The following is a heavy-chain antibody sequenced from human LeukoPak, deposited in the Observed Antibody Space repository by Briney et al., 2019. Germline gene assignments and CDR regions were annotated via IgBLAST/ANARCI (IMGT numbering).Heavy chain of an antibody. V-gene: IGHV3-30*18. J-gene: IGHJ6*02. Sequence: GGPLRLSCAASGFTFSSYGMHWVRQAPGKGLEWVAVISYDGSNKYYADSVKGRFTISRDNSKNTLYLQMNSLRAEDTAVYYCAKADTLTNHFYYYGMDVRGQGTTVTVSS. CDR2: ISYDGSNK. D-gene: IGHD4/OR15-4a*01. CDR1: GFTFSSYG. CDR3: AKADTLTNHFYYYGMDV.